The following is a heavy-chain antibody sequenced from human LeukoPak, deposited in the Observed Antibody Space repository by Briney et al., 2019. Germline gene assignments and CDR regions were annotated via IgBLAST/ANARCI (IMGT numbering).Heavy chain of an antibody. CDR1: GGSFSGYY. CDR2: INHSGST. Sequence: PSETLSLTCAVYGGSFSGYYWSWIRQPPGKGLEWIGEINHSGSTNYNPSLKSRVTISVDTSKNQFSLKLSSVTAADTAMYYCARDPIAAAAPYWGQGTLVTVSS. CDR3: ARDPIAAAAPY. V-gene: IGHV4-34*01. J-gene: IGHJ4*02. D-gene: IGHD6-13*01.